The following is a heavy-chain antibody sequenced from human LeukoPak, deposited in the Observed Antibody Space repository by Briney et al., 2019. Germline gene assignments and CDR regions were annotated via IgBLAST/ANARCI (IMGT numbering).Heavy chain of an antibody. J-gene: IGHJ4*02. D-gene: IGHD2-8*01. CDR1: GFTFSSYS. CDR3: ARDNEGYFDY. Sequence: GGSLRLSCAASGFTFSSYSMNWVHQAPGKGLEWVSSISSSSSYIYYADSVKGRFTISRDNAKNSLYLQMNSLRAEDTAVYYCARDNEGYFDYWGQGTLVTVSS. V-gene: IGHV3-21*01. CDR2: ISSSSSYI.